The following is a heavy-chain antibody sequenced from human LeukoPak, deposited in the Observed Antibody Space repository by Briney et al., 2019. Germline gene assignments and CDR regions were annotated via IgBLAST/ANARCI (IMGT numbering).Heavy chain of an antibody. D-gene: IGHD3-10*01. CDR2: IYSGGST. CDR3: ARDPGGQYGSGSYYKGPYYYYGMDV. V-gene: IGHV3-53*01. Sequence: GGSLRLSCAASGFTFSNYDMSWVRQAPGKGLEWVSVIYSGGSTYYADSVKGRFTISRDNSKNTLYLQMNSLRAEDTAVYYCARDPGGQYGSGSYYKGPYYYYGMDVWGQGTTVTVSS. J-gene: IGHJ6*02. CDR1: GFTFSNYD.